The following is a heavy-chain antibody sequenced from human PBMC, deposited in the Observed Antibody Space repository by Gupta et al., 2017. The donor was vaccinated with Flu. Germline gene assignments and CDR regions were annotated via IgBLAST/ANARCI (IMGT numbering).Heavy chain of an antibody. CDR1: GFTFSRYG. V-gene: IGHV3-33*01. CDR2: IWYHGNTE. J-gene: IGHJ5*02. CDR3: ARKVASTRTITRLDP. Sequence: QVQLVESGGGVVQPGGSLRLSRAAAGFTFSRYGIQWVRQAPGKGLGWWAVIWYHGNTELYADAWMGRFTVYTEKYKKTPYLQMKSLREADPAVYYCARKVASTRTITRLDPWGQGTLVTVSS. D-gene: IGHD3-16*01.